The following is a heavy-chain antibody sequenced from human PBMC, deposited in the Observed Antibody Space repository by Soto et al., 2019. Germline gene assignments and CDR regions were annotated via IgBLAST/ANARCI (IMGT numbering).Heavy chain of an antibody. CDR1: GFTFSDDY. CDR3: VSGAWSGHDCYYDY. CDR2: ISGSGSAI. V-gene: IGHV3-11*01. Sequence: QVQLVESGGGLVKPGGSLRLSCAASGFTFSDDYMTWIRQAPGKGLEWVSYISGSGSAIYYADSVKGRFTISRDNAKKSLYLQMNSLRAEDTAVYYCVSGAWSGHDCYYDYWGQGTLVTVSS. J-gene: IGHJ4*02. D-gene: IGHD5-12*01.